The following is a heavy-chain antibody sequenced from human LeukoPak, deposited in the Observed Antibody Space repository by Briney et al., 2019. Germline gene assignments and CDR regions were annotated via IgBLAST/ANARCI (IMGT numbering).Heavy chain of an antibody. Sequence: GRSLRLSCAASGFTFSSYGMHWVRQAPGKGLEWVAIISYDGSNEYYADSVKGRFTISRDNSKNTLYLQMNSLRTEDTAVYYCAKEGGSYYDYYYGMDVWGQGTTATVSS. J-gene: IGHJ6*02. CDR2: ISYDGSNE. CDR1: GFTFSSYG. CDR3: AKEGGSYYDYYYGMDV. V-gene: IGHV3-30*18. D-gene: IGHD1-26*01.